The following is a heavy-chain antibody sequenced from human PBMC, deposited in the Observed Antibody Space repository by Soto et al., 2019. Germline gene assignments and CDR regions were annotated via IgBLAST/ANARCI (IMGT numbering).Heavy chain of an antibody. CDR2: VYYSGGS. V-gene: IGHV4-39*02. D-gene: IGHD2-15*01. CDR1: GVSIHNSHSF. J-gene: IGHJ5*02. CDR3: GRVVEGATRHTDSDS. Sequence: SETLSLTCAVSGVSIHNSHSFWGWIRQPPGKGLEFIGSVYYSGGSHYNPSLKGRVTISVDTSNNQVSLRVNSVAAADTAVYYCGRVVEGATRHTDSDSWGQGMLVTVS.